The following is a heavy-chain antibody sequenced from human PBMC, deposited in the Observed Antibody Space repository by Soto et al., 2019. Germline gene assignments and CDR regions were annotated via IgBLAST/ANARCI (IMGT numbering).Heavy chain of an antibody. D-gene: IGHD3-16*01. V-gene: IGHV1-46*03. CDR1: GYDFTNHF. Sequence: QVQLVPSGAEVKEPGASVKVSCRASGYDFTNHFIHWVRQAPGQGLEWMGIINPSGGNTTYAQTFQGRLTLTRDPSTSTAYLALRGLRSDDAVTYSCAKNEFASPGGWHLIRTWNYVGMTVWGRLTPVSFSS. CDR2: INPSGGNT. CDR3: AKNEFASPGGWHLIRTWNYVGMTV. J-gene: IGHJ6*02.